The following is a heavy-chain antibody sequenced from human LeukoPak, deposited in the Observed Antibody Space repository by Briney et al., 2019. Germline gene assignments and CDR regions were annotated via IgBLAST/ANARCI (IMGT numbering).Heavy chain of an antibody. D-gene: IGHD4-17*01. Sequence: PSETLSLTCTVSGGSISSSGYYWGWIRQPPGKGLEWIGSIYYSGSTYYNPSLKSRVTISVDTSKNQFSLKLSSVTAADTAVYYCARVPSYGDYVTYWYFDLWGRGTLVTVSS. CDR3: ARVPSYGDYVTYWYFDL. CDR1: GGSISSSGYY. V-gene: IGHV4-39*01. J-gene: IGHJ2*01. CDR2: IYYSGST.